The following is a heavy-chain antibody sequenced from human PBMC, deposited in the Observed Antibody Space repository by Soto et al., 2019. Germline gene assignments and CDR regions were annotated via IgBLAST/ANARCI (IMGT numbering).Heavy chain of an antibody. J-gene: IGHJ4*02. CDR2: ISWNSGSI. V-gene: IGHV3-9*01. CDR1: GFTFDDYA. Sequence: GGSLRLSCAASGFTFDDYAMHWVRQAPGKGLEWVSGISWNSGSIGYADSVKGRFTISRDNAKNSLYLQMNSLRAEDTALYYCAKGNDFWSGYYPFDYWGQGTLVTVSS. D-gene: IGHD3-3*01. CDR3: AKGNDFWSGYYPFDY.